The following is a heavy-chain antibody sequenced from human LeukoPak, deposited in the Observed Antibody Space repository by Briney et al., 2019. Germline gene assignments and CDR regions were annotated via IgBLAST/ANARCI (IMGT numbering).Heavy chain of an antibody. D-gene: IGHD3-10*01. CDR1: GGSITSSNYY. Sequence: SETLSLTCTVSGGSITSSNYYWGWIRQPPGKGLEWIGSIYYSGSTNYNPSLKSRVTISVDTSKNQFSLKLSSVTAADTAVYYCVYYYGSGSVEYWGQGTLVTLSS. J-gene: IGHJ4*02. V-gene: IGHV4-39*01. CDR3: VYYYGSGSVEY. CDR2: IYYSGST.